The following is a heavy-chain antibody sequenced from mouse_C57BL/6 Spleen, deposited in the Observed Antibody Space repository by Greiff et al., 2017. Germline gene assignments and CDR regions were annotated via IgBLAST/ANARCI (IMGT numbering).Heavy chain of an antibody. CDR2: INPSNGGT. CDR1: GYTFTSYW. V-gene: IGHV1-53*01. Sequence: QVQLQQPGTELVKPGASVKLSCKASGYTFTSYWMHWVKQRPGQGLEWIGNINPSNGGTNYNEKFKSKATLTVDKSSSPAYLQLSRLTSEDSAVYGGARSVRPLAMDYWGQGTSVTVSS. J-gene: IGHJ4*01. D-gene: IGHD1-2*01. CDR3: ARSVRPLAMDY.